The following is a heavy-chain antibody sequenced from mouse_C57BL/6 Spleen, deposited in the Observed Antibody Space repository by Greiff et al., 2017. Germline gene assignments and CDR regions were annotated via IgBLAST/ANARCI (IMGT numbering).Heavy chain of an antibody. CDR3: ARYGGTRGYYAMDY. CDR2: IRNKANGYTT. J-gene: IGHJ4*01. V-gene: IGHV7-3*01. CDR1: GFTFTAYY. D-gene: IGHD2-14*01. Sequence: EVKLVESGGGLVQPGGSLSLSCAASGFTFTAYYMSWVRQPPGKALEWLGFIRNKANGYTTEYSASVKGRFTISRDNSQSILYLQMNALRAEDSATYYCARYGGTRGYYAMDYWGQGTSVTVSS.